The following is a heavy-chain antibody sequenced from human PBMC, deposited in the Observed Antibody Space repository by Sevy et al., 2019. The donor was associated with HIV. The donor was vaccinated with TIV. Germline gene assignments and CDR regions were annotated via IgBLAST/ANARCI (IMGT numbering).Heavy chain of an antibody. CDR1: GFTFSDYY. J-gene: IGHJ6*02. CDR2: INSSGSAI. CDR3: ARDRFTYCGGDCSYGMDV. Sequence: GGSLRLSCAASGFTFSDYYMSWIRQAPGKGLEWVSCINSSGSAIYYADAVKGRFTISRDNAKNSLYLQMNSLRAEDTAVYYCARDRFTYCGGDCSYGMDVWGQGTTVTVSS. V-gene: IGHV3-11*01. D-gene: IGHD2-21*01.